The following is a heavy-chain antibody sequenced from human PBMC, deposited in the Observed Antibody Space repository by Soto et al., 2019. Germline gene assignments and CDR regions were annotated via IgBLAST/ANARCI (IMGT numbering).Heavy chain of an antibody. CDR1: GFTFTRYS. Sequence: GGSLRLSCAASGFTFTRYSMNWVRQAPGKGLEWVSSISSTTNYIYYADSMKGRFTVSRDNAKNSVYLEMNSLSAEDTALYYCARTLRIAARRGWFDPWGQGTLVTVS. J-gene: IGHJ5*02. D-gene: IGHD6-6*01. CDR3: ARTLRIAARRGWFDP. V-gene: IGHV3-21*01. CDR2: ISSTTNYI.